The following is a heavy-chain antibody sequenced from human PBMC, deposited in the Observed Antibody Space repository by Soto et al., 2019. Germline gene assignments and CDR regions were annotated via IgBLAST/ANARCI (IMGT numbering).Heavy chain of an antibody. Sequence: PSETLSLTCTVSGVSIINTSYYWGWIRQPPGKGLEWIGTIYFSGSTFYNPSLKSRLTISVDTSKNQFSLRLSSVTAADTAVYYCARHGSYWGQGTLVTVSS. J-gene: IGHJ4*02. CDR2: IYFSGST. CDR3: ARHGSY. V-gene: IGHV4-39*01. CDR1: GVSIINTSYY.